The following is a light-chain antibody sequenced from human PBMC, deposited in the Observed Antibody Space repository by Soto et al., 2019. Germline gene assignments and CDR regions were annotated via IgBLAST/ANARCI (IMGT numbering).Light chain of an antibody. Sequence: DIQMAQSPSTLSGSVGDRVTITCRASRTISSWLAWYQQKPGKAPKLLIYKASTLKSGVPSRFSGSGSGTEFTLTISSLQPDDFATYYCQHYNSYSEEFGQGTK. CDR2: KAS. CDR3: QHYNSYSEE. CDR1: RTISSW. J-gene: IGKJ1*01. V-gene: IGKV1-5*03.